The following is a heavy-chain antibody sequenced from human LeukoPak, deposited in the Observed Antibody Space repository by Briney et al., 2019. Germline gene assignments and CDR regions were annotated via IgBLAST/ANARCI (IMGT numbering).Heavy chain of an antibody. D-gene: IGHD2-15*01. J-gene: IGHJ5*02. V-gene: IGHV3-48*04. CDR1: GFTFSSYS. CDR2: ISSSSSTI. CDR3: ARVGLGYCSGGSCYGGFDP. Sequence: PGGSLRLSCAASGFTFSSYSMNWVRRAPGKGLEWVSYISSSSSTIYYADSVKGRFTISRDNAKNSLYLQMNSLRAEDTAVYYCARVGLGYCSGGSCYGGFDPWGQGTLVTVSS.